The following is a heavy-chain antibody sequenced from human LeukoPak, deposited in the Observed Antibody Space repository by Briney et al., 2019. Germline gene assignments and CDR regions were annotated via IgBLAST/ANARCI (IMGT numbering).Heavy chain of an antibody. CDR1: GFTFSSYW. V-gene: IGHV3-7*01. J-gene: IGHJ4*02. D-gene: IGHD6-13*01. CDR2: IKQDGSEK. Sequence: GGSLRLSCAASGFTFSSYWMSWVRQAPGKGLGWVANIKQDGSEKYYVDSVKGRFTISRDNAKNSLYLQMNSLRAEDTAVYYCARYAIAAAEDYWGQGTLVTVSS. CDR3: ARYAIAAAEDY.